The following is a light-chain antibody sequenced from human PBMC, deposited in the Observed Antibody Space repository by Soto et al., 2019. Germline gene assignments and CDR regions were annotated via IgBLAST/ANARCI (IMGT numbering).Light chain of an antibody. CDR1: QSVSSY. J-gene: IGKJ5*01. CDR3: QQYGYSPIT. CDR2: AAS. Sequence: EIVMTQSPATLSVAPGERATLSCRASQSVSSYLAWYQQKPGQAPRLLIYAASSRATGIPDRFSGSGSGTDFTLTIDGLEPEDFVVYYCQQYGYSPITFGQGTRWRL. V-gene: IGKV3-20*01.